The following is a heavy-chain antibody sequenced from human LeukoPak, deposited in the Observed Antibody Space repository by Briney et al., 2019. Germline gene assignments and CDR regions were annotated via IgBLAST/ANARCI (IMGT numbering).Heavy chain of an antibody. Sequence: GGSLRLSCAASGFTFSSYGMHWVRQAPGKGLEWVGFIRSKAYGGTTEYAASVKGRFTISRDDSKSIACLQMNSLKTEDTAVYYCTRQGDDSSGYYPPEFDPWGQGTLVTVSS. V-gene: IGHV3-49*04. CDR3: TRQGDDSSGYYPPEFDP. D-gene: IGHD3-22*01. CDR2: IRSKAYGGTT. J-gene: IGHJ5*02. CDR1: GFTFSSYG.